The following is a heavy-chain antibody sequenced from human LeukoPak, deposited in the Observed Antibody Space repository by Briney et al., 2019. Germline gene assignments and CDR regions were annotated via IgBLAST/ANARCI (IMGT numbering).Heavy chain of an antibody. CDR3: ARDGEVGYTADFDY. CDR2: INPYNGNT. CDR1: GYSFTTNG. D-gene: IGHD5-18*01. Sequence: ASVKVSCKASGYSFTTNGIIWVRQAPGQGLEWMGRINPYNGNTNYAQRLQGRVTMTTDTSTSTANMELRSLGFDDTAVYYCARDGEVGYTADFDYWGQGTLVTVSS. V-gene: IGHV1-18*04. J-gene: IGHJ4*02.